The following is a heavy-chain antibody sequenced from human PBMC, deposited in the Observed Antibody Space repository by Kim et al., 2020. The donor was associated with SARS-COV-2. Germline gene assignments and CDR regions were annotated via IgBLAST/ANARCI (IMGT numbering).Heavy chain of an antibody. D-gene: IGHD2-2*01. J-gene: IGHJ6*02. V-gene: IGHV1-18*04. CDR2: ISAYNGNT. CDR3: ARGIVVVPAANVSYYYYGMDV. Sequence: ASVKVSCKASGYTFTSYGISWVRQPPGQGLEWMGWISAYNGNTNYAQKLQGRVTMTTDTSTSTAYMELRSLRSDDTAVYYCARGIVVVPAANVSYYYYGMDVWGQGTTGTVSS. CDR1: GYTFTSYG.